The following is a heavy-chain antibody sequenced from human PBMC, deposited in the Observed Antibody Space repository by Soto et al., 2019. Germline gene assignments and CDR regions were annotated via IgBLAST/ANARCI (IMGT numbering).Heavy chain of an antibody. V-gene: IGHV1-8*01. Sequence: ASVKVSRKASGYTFTSYDINWVRQATGQGLEWMGWMNPNSGNTGYAQKFQGRVTMTRNTSISTAYMELSSLRSEDTAVYYCARGSVTSPPRYYYYGMDVWGQGTTVTVSS. CDR2: MNPNSGNT. CDR1: GYTFTSYD. J-gene: IGHJ6*02. CDR3: ARGSVTSPPRYYYYGMDV. D-gene: IGHD4-4*01.